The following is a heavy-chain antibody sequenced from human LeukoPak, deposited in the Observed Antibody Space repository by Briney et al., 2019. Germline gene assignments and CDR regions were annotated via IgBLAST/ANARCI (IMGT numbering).Heavy chain of an antibody. CDR1: RFTFTRYW. D-gene: IGHD4-17*01. CDR3: AREREGPYGYLDY. V-gene: IGHV3-7*01. CDR2: IKQDGSEK. Sequence: GGSPRLSCAASRFTFTRYWLTWVRQAPGKRLEWVATIKQDGSEKYYVDSVKGRFTISRDNAKKSLYLQMNSLRVEDTAVYYCAREREGPYGYLDYWGQGTLVTVSS. J-gene: IGHJ4*02.